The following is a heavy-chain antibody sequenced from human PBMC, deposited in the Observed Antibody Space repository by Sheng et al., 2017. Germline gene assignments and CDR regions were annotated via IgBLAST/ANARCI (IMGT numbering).Heavy chain of an antibody. D-gene: IGHD1-26*01. CDR3: ASPSGSYLHDAFDI. J-gene: IGHJ3*02. CDR2: IYTSGST. Sequence: QVQLQESGPGLVKPSQTLSLTCTVSGGSISSGSYYWSWIRQPAGKGLEWIGRIYTSGSTNYNPFLKSRVTISVDTSKNQFSLKVRSVTAADTAVYYCASPSGSYLHDAFDIWGQGTMVTVSS. CDR1: GGSISSGSYY. V-gene: IGHV4-61*02.